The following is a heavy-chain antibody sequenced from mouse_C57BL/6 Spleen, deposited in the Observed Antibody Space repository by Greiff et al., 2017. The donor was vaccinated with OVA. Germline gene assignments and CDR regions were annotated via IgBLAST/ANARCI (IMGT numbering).Heavy chain of an antibody. CDR2: IDPGSGGT. CDR1: GYAFTNYL. D-gene: IGHD3-2*02. CDR3: ARCGSSYVPFAY. Sequence: QVQLQQPGAELVRPGTSVKLSCKASGYAFTNYLMDWVKQRPGRGLEWIGGIDPGSGGTNYNEKFKGKATLTVDKSSSTAYMQLSSLTSEDTAVYFCARCGSSYVPFAYWGQGTPVTVSA. J-gene: IGHJ3*01. V-gene: IGHV1-54*01.